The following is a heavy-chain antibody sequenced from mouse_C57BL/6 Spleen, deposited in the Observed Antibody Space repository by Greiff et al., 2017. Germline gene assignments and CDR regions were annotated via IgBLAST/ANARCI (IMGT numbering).Heavy chain of an antibody. D-gene: IGHD1-1*01. CDR3: AVGSSYGY. CDR1: GFNIKDYY. CDR2: IDPEDGET. J-gene: IGHJ2*01. V-gene: IGHV14-2*01. Sequence: EVQLKESGAELVKPGASVKLSCTASGFNIKDYYMHWVKQRTEQGLEWIGRIDPEDGETKYATKFQGKATITADTSSNTAYLQLSSLTSEDAAVYYCAVGSSYGYWGQGTTVTVAS.